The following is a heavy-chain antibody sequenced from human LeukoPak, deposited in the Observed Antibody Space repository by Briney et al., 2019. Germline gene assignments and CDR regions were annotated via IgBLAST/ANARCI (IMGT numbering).Heavy chain of an antibody. D-gene: IGHD6-13*01. Sequence: GGSLRLSCAASGFTFSSYWMSWVRQAPGKGLEWVANIKQDGSEKYYVDSVKGRFTISRDNAKNSLYLQMNSLRAEDTAVYYCAREQQLVSYYYYMDAWGKGTTVTASS. J-gene: IGHJ6*03. CDR1: GFTFSSYW. CDR3: AREQQLVSYYYYMDA. V-gene: IGHV3-7*01. CDR2: IKQDGSEK.